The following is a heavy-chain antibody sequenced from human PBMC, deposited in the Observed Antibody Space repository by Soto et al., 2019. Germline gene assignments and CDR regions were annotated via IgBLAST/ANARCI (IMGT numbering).Heavy chain of an antibody. CDR2: ISGSGGST. Sequence: PVGSLRLSCAASGFTFSSYAMSWVRQAPGKGLEWASAISGSGGSTYYADSVKGRFTISRDNSKNTLYLQMNSLRAEDTAVYYCAKAVSSGWYWGFDYWGQGNLVTVSS. D-gene: IGHD6-19*01. J-gene: IGHJ4*02. V-gene: IGHV3-23*01. CDR3: AKAVSSGWYWGFDY. CDR1: GFTFSSYA.